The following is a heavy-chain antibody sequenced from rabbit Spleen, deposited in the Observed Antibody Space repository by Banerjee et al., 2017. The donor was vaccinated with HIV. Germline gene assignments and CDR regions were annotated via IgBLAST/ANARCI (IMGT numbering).Heavy chain of an antibody. J-gene: IGHJ4*01. CDR1: GVSFNFNNY. V-gene: IGHV1S45*01. Sequence: QEQLVESGGDLVKPGSSLTLTCTASGVSFNFNNYMCWVRQAPGKGLEWIGCVDVGSSGFTYFASWAKGRFTMSRTSSTTVTLQMTSLTAADTATYFCARDLVAVIGWNFNLWGQGTLVTVS. CDR2: VDVGSSGFT. D-gene: IGHD1-1*01. CDR3: ARDLVAVIGWNFNL.